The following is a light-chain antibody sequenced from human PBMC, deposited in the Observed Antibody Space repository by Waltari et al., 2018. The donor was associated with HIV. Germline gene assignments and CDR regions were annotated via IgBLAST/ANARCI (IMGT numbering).Light chain of an antibody. CDR2: DVS. CDR3: CSYAGSYSYV. V-gene: IGLV2-11*01. Sequence: QSALTQPRSVSGSPGQSVTISCTGTSSDVGGYNYFSWYQQHPGKAPKLVIYDVSKRPSGVPDRFCCSKSGNTASLTISGLQAEDKADYDCCSYAGSYSYVFGTGTKVTVL. J-gene: IGLJ1*01. CDR1: SSDVGGYNY.